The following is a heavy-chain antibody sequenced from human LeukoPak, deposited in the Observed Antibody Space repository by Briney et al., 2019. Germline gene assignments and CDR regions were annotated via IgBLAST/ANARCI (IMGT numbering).Heavy chain of an antibody. CDR3: ASDSPGYSSGSYFTY. J-gene: IGHJ4*02. CDR1: GFIFRTYW. D-gene: IGHD2-15*01. V-gene: IGHV3-7*03. Sequence: GGSLRLSCAASGFIFRTYWMSWVRQAPGQGLERVANIKQDGSEKYYVDSVKGRFTIFRDNAKNSLYLQMNSLRDEDTAVYYCASDSPGYSSGSYFTYWGQGTLVTVSS. CDR2: IKQDGSEK.